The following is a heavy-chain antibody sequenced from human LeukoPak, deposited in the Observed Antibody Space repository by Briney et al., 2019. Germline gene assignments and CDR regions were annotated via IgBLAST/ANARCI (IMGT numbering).Heavy chain of an antibody. V-gene: IGHV3-48*03. Sequence: GGSLRLSCAASGFTFSSYEMNWVRQAPGKGLEWVSYISSSGSTIYYADSVKGRFTISRDNAKNSLYLQMNSLRAEDTAVYYCARVHGDYDSFDYWGQGTLVTVSS. CDR3: ARVHGDYDSFDY. J-gene: IGHJ4*02. CDR2: ISSSGSTI. D-gene: IGHD4-17*01. CDR1: GFTFSSYE.